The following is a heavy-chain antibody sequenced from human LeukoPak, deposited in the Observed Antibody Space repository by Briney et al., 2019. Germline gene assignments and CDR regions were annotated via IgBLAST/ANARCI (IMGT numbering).Heavy chain of an antibody. CDR2: INWNGGST. D-gene: IGHD6-13*01. CDR3: AKEDYSSSWYALDY. V-gene: IGHV3-20*04. J-gene: IGHJ4*02. CDR1: GFTFDDYG. Sequence: PGGSLRLSCVASGFTFDDYGMSWVRQAPGKGPEWVSGINWNGGSTGYADSVKGRFTISRDNAKNSLYLQMNSLRTEDAALYYCAKEDYSSSWYALDYWGQGTLVTVSS.